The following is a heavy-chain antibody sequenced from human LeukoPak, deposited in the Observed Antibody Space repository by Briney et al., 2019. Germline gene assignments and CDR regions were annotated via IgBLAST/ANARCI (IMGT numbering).Heavy chain of an antibody. V-gene: IGHV1-18*01. D-gene: IGHD6-6*01. Sequence: ASVKVSCKASGYTFTSYGISWVRQAPGQGLEWMGWISAYNGNTNYAQKLQGRVTMTTDTSTSTAYMELRSLRSDDTAVYYCARDPDNRSRSRPGWFDPWGQGTLVTVSS. J-gene: IGHJ5*02. CDR1: GYTFTSYG. CDR3: ARDPDNRSRSRPGWFDP. CDR2: ISAYNGNT.